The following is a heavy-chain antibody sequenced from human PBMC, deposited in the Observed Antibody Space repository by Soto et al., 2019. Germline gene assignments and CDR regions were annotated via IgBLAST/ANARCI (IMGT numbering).Heavy chain of an antibody. D-gene: IGHD3-22*01. V-gene: IGHV3-23*01. CDR2: ISGSGGST. CDR1: GFTFSSYA. J-gene: IGHJ3*02. Sequence: GGSLRLSCAASGFTFSSYAMSWVRQAPGKGLEWVSAISGSGGSTYYADSVKGRFTISRDNSKNTLYLQMNSLRAEDTAVYYCAKDSPYYDSSGYYPDAFDIWGQGTMVTVSS. CDR3: AKDSPYYDSSGYYPDAFDI.